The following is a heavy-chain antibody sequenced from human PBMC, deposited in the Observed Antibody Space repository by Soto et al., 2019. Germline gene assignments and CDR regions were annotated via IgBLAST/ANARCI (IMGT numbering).Heavy chain of an antibody. D-gene: IGHD5-12*01. CDR3: VKSRGGNNFDFFD. V-gene: IGHV4-39*01. CDR1: GGSVTNSSYY. CDR2: VYYRGRS. Sequence: SETLSLTCTVSGGSVTNSSYYWGWIRQSPGKGLEWIGSVYYRGRSYSKSSVKSRVTISVDTSKNRFSLSLNSVTASDTAVYYCVKSRGGNNFDFFDWGQGALVTVSS. J-gene: IGHJ4*02.